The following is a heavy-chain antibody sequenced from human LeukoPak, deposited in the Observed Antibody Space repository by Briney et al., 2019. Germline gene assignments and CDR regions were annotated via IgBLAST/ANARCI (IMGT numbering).Heavy chain of an antibody. CDR3: ARSTGSGSMGKDYYYYGMDV. J-gene: IGHJ6*04. CDR2: INPNSGGT. Sequence: GASVKVSCKASGYTFTGYYMHWVRQAPGQGLEWMGWINPNSGGTNYAQKFQGWVTMTRDTSISTAYMELSRLRSDDTAVYYCARSTGSGSMGKDYYYYGMDVWGKGTTVTVFS. V-gene: IGHV1-2*04. D-gene: IGHD3-10*01. CDR1: GYTFTGYY.